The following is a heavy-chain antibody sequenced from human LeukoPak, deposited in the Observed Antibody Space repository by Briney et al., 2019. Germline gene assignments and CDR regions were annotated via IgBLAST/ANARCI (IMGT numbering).Heavy chain of an antibody. D-gene: IGHD6-19*01. CDR2: IYSGGST. Sequence: GGSLRLSCAASGFTFSSYWMSWVRQAPGEGLEWVSVIYSGGSTYYVDSVKGRFTISRDNSKNTLYLQMNSLRAEDTAVYYCARGRSGGWYLDAFDIWGQGTMVTVSS. CDR3: ARGRSGGWYLDAFDI. J-gene: IGHJ3*02. V-gene: IGHV3-66*01. CDR1: GFTFSSYW.